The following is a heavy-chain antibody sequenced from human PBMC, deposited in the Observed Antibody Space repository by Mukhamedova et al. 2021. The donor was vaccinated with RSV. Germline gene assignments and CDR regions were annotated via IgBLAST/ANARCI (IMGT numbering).Heavy chain of an antibody. CDR3: ARPSRWLKPDFDY. D-gene: IGHD6-13*01. CDR2: IWYDGSNK. Sequence: GLEWVAVIWYDGSNKYYADSVKGRFTISRDNSKNTLYLQMNSLRAEDTAVYYCARPSRWLKPDFDYWGQGTLVTVSS. J-gene: IGHJ4*02. V-gene: IGHV3-33*01.